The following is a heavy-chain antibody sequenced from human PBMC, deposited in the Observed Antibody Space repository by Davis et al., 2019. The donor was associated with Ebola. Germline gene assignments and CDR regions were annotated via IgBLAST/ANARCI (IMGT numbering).Heavy chain of an antibody. J-gene: IGHJ4*02. CDR3: AAIRQGAASLDH. CDR2: IRTRVGNYAT. CDR1: GLTFSGAA. V-gene: IGHV3-73*01. Sequence: GGSLRLSCVASGLTFSGAAVHWVRQASGKGLEWVGRIRTRVGNYATEYGASMRGRFTISRDDSKDTTYLQMDSLKTEDTAVYYCAAIRQGAASLDHWGQGTPVTVSS. D-gene: IGHD3-10*01.